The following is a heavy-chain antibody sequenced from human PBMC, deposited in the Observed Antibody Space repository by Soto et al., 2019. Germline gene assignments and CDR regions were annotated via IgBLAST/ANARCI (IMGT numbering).Heavy chain of an antibody. V-gene: IGHV1-69*13. CDR2: IIPIFGTA. D-gene: IGHD4-17*01. Sequence: YAVKVSCNASACTFSRYAIRWVRHAPGQGLEWMGGIIPIFGTANYAQKFKGRVTITADESTRTAYMELSSLRSEDKAVYYCARDKTTVVTHDDFDIWGQGTMVP. J-gene: IGHJ3*02. CDR1: ACTFSRYA. CDR3: ARDKTTVVTHDDFDI.